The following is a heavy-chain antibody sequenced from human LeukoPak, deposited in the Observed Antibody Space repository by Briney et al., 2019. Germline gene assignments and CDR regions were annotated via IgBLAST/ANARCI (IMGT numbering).Heavy chain of an antibody. V-gene: IGHV3-9*01. J-gene: IGHJ3*02. CDR1: GFTFDDYA. Sequence: GRSLRLSCAASGFTFDDYAMHWVRQAPGKGLEWVSGISWNSGSIGYADSVKGRFTISRDNAKNSLYLQMNSLRAEDTAVYYCARDSSVKGDAFDIWGQGTMVTVSS. D-gene: IGHD2-15*01. CDR3: ARDSSVKGDAFDI. CDR2: ISWNSGSI.